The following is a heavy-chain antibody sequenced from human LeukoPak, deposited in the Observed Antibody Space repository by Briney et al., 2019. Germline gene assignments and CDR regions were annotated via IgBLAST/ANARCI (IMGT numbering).Heavy chain of an antibody. Sequence: ASVKVSCKASGYTFTSYGISWVRQAPGQGLEWMGWISAYNGNTNYAQKLQGRVTMTTDTSTSTAYMELRSLRSDDTAVYYCAVDVWFGEHNWFDPWGQGTPVTVSS. CDR1: GYTFTSYG. J-gene: IGHJ5*02. CDR3: AVDVWFGEHNWFDP. V-gene: IGHV1-18*01. D-gene: IGHD3-10*01. CDR2: ISAYNGNT.